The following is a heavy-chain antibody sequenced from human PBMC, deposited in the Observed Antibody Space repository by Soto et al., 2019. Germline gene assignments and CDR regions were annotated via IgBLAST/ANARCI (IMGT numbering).Heavy chain of an antibody. CDR1: GGSISSGDYY. J-gene: IGHJ4*02. D-gene: IGHD2-2*01. Sequence: SETLSLTCTVSGGSISSGDYYWSWIRQPPGKGLEWIGYIYYSGSTYYNPSLKSRVTISVDTSKNSLYLQMNSLRAEDTAVYYCARDNPHRGTSYDYWGQGTLVTVSS. V-gene: IGHV4-30-4*01. CDR3: ARDNPHRGTSYDY. CDR2: IYYSGST.